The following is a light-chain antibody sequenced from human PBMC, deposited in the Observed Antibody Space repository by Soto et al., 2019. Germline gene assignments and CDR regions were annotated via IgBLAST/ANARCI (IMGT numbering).Light chain of an antibody. CDR2: GAS. CDR3: QQYGSSPPGFT. V-gene: IGKV3-20*01. J-gene: IGKJ3*01. CDR1: QRVSSTY. Sequence: EVVLTQSPDTLSWFPGERATLSCRASQRVSSTYFAWYRQKPGQPPSLLIYGASNRATGVPDRFSGSGSGTDFTLTISRLEPEDFAVYYCQQYGSSPPGFTFGPGTTVEIK.